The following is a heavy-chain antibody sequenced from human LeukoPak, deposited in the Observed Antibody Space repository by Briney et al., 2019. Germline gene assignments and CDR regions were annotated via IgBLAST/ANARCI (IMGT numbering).Heavy chain of an antibody. Sequence: QPGGSLRLSCAASGFTFSSYGMHWVRQAPGKGLEWVAVISYDGSNKYYADSAKGRFTISRDNSKHTLYLQMNSLRAEATAVYSCAKDRLRFQSRGSVFDYWGQGTLVTVSS. CDR1: GFTFSSYG. CDR2: ISYDGSNK. J-gene: IGHJ4*01. V-gene: IGHV3-30*18. CDR3: AKDRLRFQSRGSVFDY. D-gene: IGHD1-26*01.